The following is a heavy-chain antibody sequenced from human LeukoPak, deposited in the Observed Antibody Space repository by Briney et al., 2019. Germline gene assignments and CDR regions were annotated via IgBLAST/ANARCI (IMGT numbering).Heavy chain of an antibody. CDR3: TRGAAAAYYDSSGYYLFDY. V-gene: IGHV3-49*03. Sequence: PGGSLRLSCTASGFTFGDYAMSWFRQAPGKGLEWVGFIRSKAYGGTTEYAASVKGRFTISRDDSKSIAYLQMNSLKTEDTAVYYCTRGAAAAYYDSSGYYLFDYWGQGTLVTVSS. D-gene: IGHD3-22*01. CDR1: GFTFGDYA. J-gene: IGHJ4*02. CDR2: IRSKAYGGTT.